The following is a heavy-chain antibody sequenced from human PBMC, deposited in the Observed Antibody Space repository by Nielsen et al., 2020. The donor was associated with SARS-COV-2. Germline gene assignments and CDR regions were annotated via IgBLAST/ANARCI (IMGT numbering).Heavy chain of an antibody. CDR3: ARGDCSSTSCYLFHGWFDP. D-gene: IGHD2-2*01. CDR2: IYHSGST. V-gene: IGHV4-30-2*05. Sequence: WIRQPPGKGLEWIGEIYHSGSTNYNPSLKSRVTISVDTSKNQFSLKLSSVTAADTAVYYCARGDCSSTSCYLFHGWFDPWGQGTLVTVSS. J-gene: IGHJ5*02.